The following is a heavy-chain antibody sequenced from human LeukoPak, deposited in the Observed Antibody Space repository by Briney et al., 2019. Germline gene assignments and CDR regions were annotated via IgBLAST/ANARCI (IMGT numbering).Heavy chain of an antibody. CDR1: GDSVSSNSAA. D-gene: IGHD1-1*01. CDR2: TYYRSKWYN. CDR3: ARSPTKRVNEDY. J-gene: IGHJ4*02. Sequence: SQTLSLTCAISGDSVSSNSAAWNWIRQSPSRGLEWLGRTYYRSKWYNDYAVSVKSRITINPDTSKNQFSLKLTSVTAADTAVYYCARSPTKRVNEDYWGQGTLVTVSS. V-gene: IGHV6-1*01.